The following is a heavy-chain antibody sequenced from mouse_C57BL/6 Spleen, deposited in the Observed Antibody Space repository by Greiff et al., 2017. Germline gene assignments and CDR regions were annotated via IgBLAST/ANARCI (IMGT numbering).Heavy chain of an antibody. Sequence: EVQLQQSGAELVKPGASVKLSCTASGFNIKDYYMHWVKQRTEQGLEWIGRIDPEDGETKYAPKFQGKATITADTSSNTAYLQLSSLTSEDTAVYYCASGTGTGDYAMDYWGQGTSVTVSS. CDR3: ASGTGTGDYAMDY. J-gene: IGHJ4*01. CDR2: IDPEDGET. V-gene: IGHV14-2*01. D-gene: IGHD4-1*01. CDR1: GFNIKDYY.